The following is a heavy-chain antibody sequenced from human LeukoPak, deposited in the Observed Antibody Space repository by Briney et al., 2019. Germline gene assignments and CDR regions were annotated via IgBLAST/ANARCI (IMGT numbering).Heavy chain of an antibody. Sequence: PGGSLRLSCAASGFTVSSNYMSWVCQAPGKGLEWVSVIYSGGSTYYADFVKGRFTISRDNSKNTLYLQMNSLRAEDTAVYYCAKDCSSGWYFFSYFDYWGQGTLVTVSS. D-gene: IGHD6-19*01. CDR3: AKDCSSGWYFFSYFDY. CDR1: GFTVSSNY. J-gene: IGHJ4*02. CDR2: IYSGGST. V-gene: IGHV3-53*01.